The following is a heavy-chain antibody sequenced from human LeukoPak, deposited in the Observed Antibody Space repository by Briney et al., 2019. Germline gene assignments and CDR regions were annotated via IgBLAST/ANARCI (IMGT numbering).Heavy chain of an antibody. CDR1: GFTFSSYG. CDR3: ARDPGVGATRQVYLDY. J-gene: IGHJ4*02. D-gene: IGHD1-26*01. CDR2: IWYDGSNK. V-gene: IGHV3-33*01. Sequence: PGGSLRLSCAASGFTFSSYGMHWVRQAPGKGLEWVAVIWYDGSNKYYADSVKGRFTNSRDNSKNTLYLQMNSLRAEDTAVYYCARDPGVGATRQVYLDYWGQGTLVTVSS.